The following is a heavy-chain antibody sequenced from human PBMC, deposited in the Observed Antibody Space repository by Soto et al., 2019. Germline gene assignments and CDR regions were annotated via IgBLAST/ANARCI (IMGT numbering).Heavy chain of an antibody. V-gene: IGHV3-23*01. CDR1: GFSFSSYA. J-gene: IGHJ3*02. D-gene: IGHD6-13*01. CDR3: AKDMGYTSSWYYPLHI. CDR2: ISGSGGTT. Sequence: GGSLRLSCVGSGFSFSSYAMNWVRQAPGQGLEWVSGISGSGGTTFYADSVKGRFTISRDNSKNTLYLQMNSLRAEDTAVYYCAKDMGYTSSWYYPLHIWGQGTMVTVSS.